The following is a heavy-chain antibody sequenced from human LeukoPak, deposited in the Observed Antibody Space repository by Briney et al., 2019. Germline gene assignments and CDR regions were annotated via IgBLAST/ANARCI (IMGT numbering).Heavy chain of an antibody. D-gene: IGHD5-12*01. CDR1: GGSISSYY. V-gene: IGHV4-59*01. Sequence: SETLSLTCTVSGGSISSYYWSWIRQPPGKGLEWIEYIYYSGSTNYNPSLKSRVTISVDTSKNQFSLKLSSVTAADTAVYYCARDVALVDSKNWYFDYWGQGTLVTVSS. CDR2: IYYSGST. CDR3: ARDVALVDSKNWYFDY. J-gene: IGHJ4*02.